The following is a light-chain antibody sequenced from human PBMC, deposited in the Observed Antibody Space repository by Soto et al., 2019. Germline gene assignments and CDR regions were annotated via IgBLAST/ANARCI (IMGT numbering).Light chain of an antibody. CDR1: QSVSSY. CDR3: QQRSSWPPWT. V-gene: IGKV3-11*01. Sequence: EIVLTQSPATLSLSPGERATLSCRASQSVSSYLAWYQQKPGQAPRLLIYDASNRATGIPARFSGSGSGTDFSLTISSLEPEDSAVYYCQQRSSWPPWTFGQGNKVEIK. CDR2: DAS. J-gene: IGKJ1*01.